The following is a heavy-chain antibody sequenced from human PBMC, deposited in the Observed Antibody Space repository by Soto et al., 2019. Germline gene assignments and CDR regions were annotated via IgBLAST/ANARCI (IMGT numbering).Heavy chain of an antibody. D-gene: IGHD7-27*01. CDR3: VYMGTKAQLLNY. V-gene: IGHV3-64D*06. Sequence: GGSLRLSCVVSGITFSYCSMHWVRQAPGKGLEYVSGIVSNGGTAYYADSVKGRFTTSRDNSKNTLYLQMSSLRNEDTAVYYCVYMGTKAQLLNYWGQGTLVTVSS. CDR2: IVSNGGTA. CDR1: GITFSYCS. J-gene: IGHJ4*02.